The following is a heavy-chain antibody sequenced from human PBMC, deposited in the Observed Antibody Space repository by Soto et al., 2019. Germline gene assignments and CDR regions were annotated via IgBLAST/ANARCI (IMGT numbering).Heavy chain of an antibody. J-gene: IGHJ6*02. D-gene: IGHD1-1*01. CDR1: GDSISSADYY. CDR3: ARDLWVEPELYYYGMDV. CDR2: IFYSGTT. Sequence: SETLSLTCTVSGDSISSADYYWSWIRQTPGKGLEWIGHIFYSGTTYYNPSLKSRLTISVDASKNHFSLRLTSVTAADTAVYYCARDLWVEPELYYYGMDVWGQGTTVTVSS. V-gene: IGHV4-30-4*01.